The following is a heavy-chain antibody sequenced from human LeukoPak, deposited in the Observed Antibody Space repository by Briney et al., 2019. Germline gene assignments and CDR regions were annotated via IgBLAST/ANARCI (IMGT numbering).Heavy chain of an antibody. CDR2: ISGSGVMT. V-gene: IGHV3-23*01. CDR1: GFTFSSYE. J-gene: IGHJ4*02. CDR3: AKDRSIGTYYTFDH. Sequence: GGSLRLSCAASGFTFSSYEMNWVRQAPGKGLEWVATISGSGVMTYYADSVKGRFTVSGDNSKNTLYLQMSSLTAADTAVYYCAKDRSIGTYYTFDHWGQGTLVTVSS. D-gene: IGHD1-26*01.